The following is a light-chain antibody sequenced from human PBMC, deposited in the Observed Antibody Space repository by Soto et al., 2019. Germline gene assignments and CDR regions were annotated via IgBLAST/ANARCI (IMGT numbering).Light chain of an antibody. Sequence: QSVLTQPASVSGSPGQSITISCTGTSSDVGGYNYVSWYQQHPGKAPKFMIFDVNNRPSGVSNRFSGSKSGNTASLTISGLQPEAEADYYCSSYTSSSTLVFGGGTKLTVL. CDR3: SSYTSSSTLV. CDR1: SSDVGGYNY. V-gene: IGLV2-14*01. J-gene: IGLJ2*01. CDR2: DVN.